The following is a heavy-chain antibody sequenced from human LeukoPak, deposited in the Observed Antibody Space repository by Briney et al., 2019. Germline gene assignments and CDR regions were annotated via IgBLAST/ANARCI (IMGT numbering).Heavy chain of an antibody. D-gene: IGHD3-10*01. CDR2: ISRRSRHV. Sequence: GGSLRLSCAASGFTISDYSMNWVRQAPGKGLEWVSSISRRSRHVYYAGSVKGRFTISRDDARNSLYLQMNSLRAEDMAVYFCVRDLLGSGSTTAYLYHWGQGTLVTVSS. CDR3: VRDLLGSGSTTAYLYH. J-gene: IGHJ1*01. CDR1: GFTISDYS. V-gene: IGHV3-21*01.